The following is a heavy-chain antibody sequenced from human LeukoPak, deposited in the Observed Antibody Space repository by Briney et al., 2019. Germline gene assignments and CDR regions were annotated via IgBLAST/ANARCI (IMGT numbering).Heavy chain of an antibody. CDR2: ISSSSSYT. CDR1: GFTFSDYY. CDR3: ARHLGYCSGGSCEHYFDY. J-gene: IGHJ4*02. Sequence: GGSVRLSCAASGFTFSDYYMSWTRQAPGKGLEWVSYISSSSSYTNYADSVKGRFTISRDNAKNSLYLQMNSLRAEDTAVYYCARHLGYCSGGSCEHYFDYWGQGTLVTVPS. D-gene: IGHD2-15*01. V-gene: IGHV3-11*06.